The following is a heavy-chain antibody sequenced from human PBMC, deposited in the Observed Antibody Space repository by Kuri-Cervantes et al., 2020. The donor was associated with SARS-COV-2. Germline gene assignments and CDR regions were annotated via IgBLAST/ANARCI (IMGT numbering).Heavy chain of an antibody. CDR2: IYHSGST. V-gene: IGHV4-38-2*01. Sequence: SETLSLTCAVSGYSISSGYYWGWIRQPPGKGLEWIGSIYHSGSTYYNPSLKGRVTISVDTSKNQFSLKLSSVTAADTAVYYCARGGGYQLLSDDAFDIWGQGTMVTVSS. CDR3: ARGGGYQLLSDDAFDI. J-gene: IGHJ3*02. D-gene: IGHD2-2*01. CDR1: GYSISSGYY.